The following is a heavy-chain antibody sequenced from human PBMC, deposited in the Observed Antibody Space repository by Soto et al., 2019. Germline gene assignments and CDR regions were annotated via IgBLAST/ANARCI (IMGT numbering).Heavy chain of an antibody. V-gene: IGHV3-30*01. J-gene: IGHJ5*02. CDR3: AIARVAHSSLDR. D-gene: IGHD3-3*01. CDR1: GFTFSNNA. CDR2: ISFDSSEI. Sequence: VGSLRLSCVGSGFTFSNNAMHWVRQAPGKGLAWVAFISFDSSEIHYADSVKGRFTISRDNPRSTLFLHVNSPRADDTPVYYCAIARVAHSSLDRWGQGTLVTVSS.